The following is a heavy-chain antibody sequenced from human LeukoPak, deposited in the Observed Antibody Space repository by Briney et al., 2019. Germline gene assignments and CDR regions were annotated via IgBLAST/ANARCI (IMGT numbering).Heavy chain of an antibody. V-gene: IGHV1-8*01. CDR3: SRVRFDHEVRGGIQGHYYYMDV. D-gene: IGHD3-10*01. CDR1: GYTFTSCD. Sequence: ASVTVSCKSSGYTFTSCDINWVRQATGQGLEWMGWMNPNSGNTGYEQKFQGRVTMTRKTTISKAYMELSSLMSADAAVFYCSRVRFDHEVRGGIQGHYYYMDVWGKGTTVTVSS. CDR2: MNPNSGNT. J-gene: IGHJ6*03.